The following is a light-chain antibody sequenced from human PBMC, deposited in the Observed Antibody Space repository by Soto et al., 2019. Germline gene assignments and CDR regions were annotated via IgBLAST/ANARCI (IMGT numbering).Light chain of an antibody. V-gene: IGLV2-14*01. CDR3: SSYTSSSAYV. CDR2: DVS. Sequence: QSVLTQPASVSGSPGQSITISCTGTSSDVGGYNYVSWYQQHPGKAPKLMIYDVSNRPSGVSNRFSGSTSGNTASLTISGLEDEDEAAYYCSSYTSSSAYVFGTGTKLTVL. CDR1: SSDVGGYNY. J-gene: IGLJ1*01.